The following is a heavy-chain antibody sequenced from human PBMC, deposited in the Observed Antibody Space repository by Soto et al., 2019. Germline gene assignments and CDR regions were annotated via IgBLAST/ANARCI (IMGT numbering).Heavy chain of an antibody. CDR1: GGPISSYY. J-gene: IGHJ4*02. CDR2: VHYTGST. CDR3: ARGIYDSSGYYTRVFDY. V-gene: IGHV4-59*01. D-gene: IGHD3-22*01. Sequence: QVQLQESGPGLVKPSETLSLTCTVSGGPISSYYWSWIRQPPGKGLEWIGYVHYTGSTNYNSPLKSRVTISVDTSKNQFSLKLSSVTAADTAVYYCARGIYDSSGYYTRVFDYWGPGTLVTVSS.